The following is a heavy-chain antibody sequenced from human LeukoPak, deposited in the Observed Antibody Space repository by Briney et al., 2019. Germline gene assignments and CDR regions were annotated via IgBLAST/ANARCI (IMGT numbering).Heavy chain of an antibody. CDR2: ISAYNGNT. V-gene: IGHV1-18*01. D-gene: IGHD3-10*01. Sequence: ASVKVSCEASGYTFTSYGISWVRQAPGQGLEWMGWISAYNGNTNYAQKLQGRVTMTTDTSTSTAYMELRSLRSDDTAVYYCARTRGYYYYYGMDVWGQGTTVTVSS. J-gene: IGHJ6*02. CDR1: GYTFTSYG. CDR3: ARTRGYYYYYGMDV.